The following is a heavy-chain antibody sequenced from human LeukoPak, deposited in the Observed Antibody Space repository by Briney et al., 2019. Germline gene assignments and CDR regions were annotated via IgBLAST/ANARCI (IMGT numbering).Heavy chain of an antibody. CDR3: TKDLSYGRAYFDY. Sequence: PGGSLRLSCAVSGFTVSNNYMSWVRQAPGKGLEWVSVIYSGGSTYYAHSVKGRFTISRDNSKNTLYLQMNSLRIEDTAVYYCTKDLSYGRAYFDYWGQGALVTVAS. D-gene: IGHD5-18*01. CDR2: IYSGGST. V-gene: IGHV3-66*02. CDR1: GFTVSNNY. J-gene: IGHJ4*02.